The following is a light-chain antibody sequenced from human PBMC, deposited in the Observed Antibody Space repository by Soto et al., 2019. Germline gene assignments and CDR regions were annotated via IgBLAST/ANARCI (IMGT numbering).Light chain of an antibody. V-gene: IGLV2-11*01. CDR1: SSDVGGYNY. CDR2: DVS. CDR3: SSYVGSNNYV. Sequence: QSALTQPRSVSGSPGQSVTISCTGTSSDVGGYNYVSWYQQHPGKAPKLMIYDVSKRPSGVPDRFSGSKSGNTASLTISGLQAEDEADYYCSSYVGSNNYVFGTGTKVTVL. J-gene: IGLJ1*01.